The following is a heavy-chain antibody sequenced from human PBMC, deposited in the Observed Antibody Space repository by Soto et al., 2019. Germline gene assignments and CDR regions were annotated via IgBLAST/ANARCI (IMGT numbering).Heavy chain of an antibody. CDR3: AHGSSWSLGRYFQH. V-gene: IGHV2-5*02. CDR2: IYWDDDK. CDR1: GFSLSTSGVG. Sequence: QITLKESGPTLVKPTQTLTLTCTFSGFSLSTSGVGVGWIRQPPGKALEWLALIYWDDDKRYSPSLKSRLTITKDTSKNQVVRTMTNMDPVDTATYYCAHGSSWSLGRYFQHWGQGTLVTVSS. J-gene: IGHJ1*01. D-gene: IGHD6-13*01.